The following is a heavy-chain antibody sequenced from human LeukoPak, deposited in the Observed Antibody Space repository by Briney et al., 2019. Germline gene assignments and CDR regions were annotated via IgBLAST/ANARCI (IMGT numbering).Heavy chain of an antibody. CDR1: GGSISSYY. CDR3: ARDSRYYYGSGSSYYYMDV. J-gene: IGHJ6*03. Sequence: SETLSLTCTVSGGSISSYYWSWIRQPAGKGLEWIGRIYTSGSTNYNPSLKSRVTMSVDTSKNQFSLKLSSVTAADTAVYYCARDSRYYYGSGSSYYYMDVWGKGTTVTISS. D-gene: IGHD3-10*01. CDR2: IYTSGST. V-gene: IGHV4-4*07.